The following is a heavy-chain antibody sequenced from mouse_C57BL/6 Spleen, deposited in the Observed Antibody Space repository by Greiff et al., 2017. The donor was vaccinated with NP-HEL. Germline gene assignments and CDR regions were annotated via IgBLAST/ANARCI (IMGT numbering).Heavy chain of an antibody. D-gene: IGHD1-1*01. CDR3: ARPTVVARGYAMDY. CDR1: GYTFTSYW. CDR2: IYPSDSET. J-gene: IGHJ4*01. Sequence: QVQLQQPGAELVRPGSSVKLSCKASGYTFTSYWMDWVKQRPGQGLEWIGNIYPSDSETHYNQKFKDKATLTVDKSSSTAYMQLSSLTSEDSAVYYCARPTVVARGYAMDYWGQGTSVTVSS. V-gene: IGHV1-61*01.